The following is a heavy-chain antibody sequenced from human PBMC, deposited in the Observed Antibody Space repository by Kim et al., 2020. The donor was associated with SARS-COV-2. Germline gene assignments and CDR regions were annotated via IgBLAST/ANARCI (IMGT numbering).Heavy chain of an antibody. J-gene: IGHJ1*01. D-gene: IGHD4-17*01. CDR2: IYWDDDK. CDR1: GFSLSTRGVG. V-gene: IGHV2-5*02. CDR3: AHRQLYGGSDDFNH. Sequence: SGPTLVNPTQTLTLTCTFSGFSLSTRGVGVGWIRQPPGKALEWLALIYWDDDKRYNPSLNSRLTITKATSKNQVVLTMSNMDPVDTATYYCAHRQLYGGSDDFNHWGPGTLVTVSS.